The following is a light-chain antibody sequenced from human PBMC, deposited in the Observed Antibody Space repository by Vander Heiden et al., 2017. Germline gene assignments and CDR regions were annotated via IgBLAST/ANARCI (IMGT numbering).Light chain of an antibody. CDR2: WAS. CDR3: QQYYSPPWT. CDR1: QSVLYSSNNKNY. J-gene: IGKJ1*01. V-gene: IGKV4-1*01. Sequence: DIVMTQPPDSLAVSLGERATINCKSSQSVLYSSNNKNYLAWYQQKPGQPPKLLIYWASTRESWVPDRFSGSGSGTDFTLTISSLQAEDVAVYYCQQYYSPPWTFGQGTKVEIK.